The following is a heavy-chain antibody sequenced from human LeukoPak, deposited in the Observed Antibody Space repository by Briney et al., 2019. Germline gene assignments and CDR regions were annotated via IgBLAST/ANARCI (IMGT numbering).Heavy chain of an antibody. CDR1: GFTFSSSA. D-gene: IGHD2-15*01. CDR2: ISASGGST. CDR3: ATEGGPPIERY. J-gene: IGHJ4*02. Sequence: GGSLRLSCAASGFTFSSSAMSWVRQVPGKELEWVSGISASGGSTSYADSVRGRFTISRDNSKNTLFLQMNSLRAEDTAVYYCATEGGPPIERYWGQGTLVTVSS. V-gene: IGHV3-23*01.